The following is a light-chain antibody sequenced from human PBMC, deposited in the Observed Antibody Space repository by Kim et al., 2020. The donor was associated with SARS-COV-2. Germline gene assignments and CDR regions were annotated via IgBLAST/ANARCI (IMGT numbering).Light chain of an antibody. CDR3: AAWDDSLNRPI. Sequence: GQWVTCSSSGSSSHIGSNAVNWYHQLPGTAPKLLIYASHQQPSGVPDRFSGSKSGTSASLAIRGLQSDDEADYLCAAWDDSLNRPIFGGGTQLTVL. V-gene: IGLV1-44*01. CDR1: SSHIGSNA. CDR2: ASH. J-gene: IGLJ2*01.